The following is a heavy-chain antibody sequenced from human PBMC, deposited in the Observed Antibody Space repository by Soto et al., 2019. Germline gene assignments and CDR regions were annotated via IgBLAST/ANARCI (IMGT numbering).Heavy chain of an antibody. D-gene: IGHD3-22*01. J-gene: IGHJ3*02. CDR1: GGTFSSYA. V-gene: IGHV1-69*13. Sequence: SVKVSCKASGGTFSSYAISWVRQAPGEGLEWMGGIIPIFGTANYAQKFQGRVTITADESTSTAYMELSSLRSEDTAVYYCARDRGAGVVVYDAFDIWGQGTMVTVSS. CDR2: IIPIFGTA. CDR3: ARDRGAGVVVYDAFDI.